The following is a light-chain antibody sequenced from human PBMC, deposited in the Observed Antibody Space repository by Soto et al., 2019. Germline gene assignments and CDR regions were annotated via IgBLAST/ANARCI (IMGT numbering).Light chain of an antibody. J-gene: IGKJ2*01. V-gene: IGKV1-39*01. Sequence: IQMTQSPSSLSASVGDSVTVTCRASQSINIYLNWYQQKPGKAPTLLIYGASSLQSGVPSRFTGGGARTDFTLTISSLQPEDCATYYCQQSYRSPYTVGQGTKLEIK. CDR2: GAS. CDR3: QQSYRSPYT. CDR1: QSINIY.